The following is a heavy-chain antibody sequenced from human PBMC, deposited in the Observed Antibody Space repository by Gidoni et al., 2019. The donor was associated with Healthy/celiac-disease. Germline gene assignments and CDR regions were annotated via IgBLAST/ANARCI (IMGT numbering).Heavy chain of an antibody. CDR1: GFTFSSYR. J-gene: IGHJ6*02. CDR3: ARDPFYDSSGYYSYGMDV. D-gene: IGHD3-22*01. Sequence: EVQLVESGGGLVKPGGSLRLSCAASGFTFSSYRMNWVRQAPGKGLEWVSSISSSSSYIYYADSVKGRFTISRDNAKNSLYLQMNSLRAEDTAVYYCARDPFYDSSGYYSYGMDVWGQGTTVTVSS. CDR2: ISSSSSYI. V-gene: IGHV3-21*01.